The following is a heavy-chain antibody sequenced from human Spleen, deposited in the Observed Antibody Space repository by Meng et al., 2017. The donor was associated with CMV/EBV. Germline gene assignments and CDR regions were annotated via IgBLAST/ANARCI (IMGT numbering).Heavy chain of an antibody. Sequence: PLRRRGSALLSPSELLVLPSVSRGGFFRCCHCSLIRPPTGQGLARIGEINHSGSTNYTPSLKSRVTISVDTSKNQFSLKLSSVTAADTAVYYCARGPTARRKAWFDPWGQGTLVTVSS. CDR2: INHSGST. CDR1: GGFFRCCH. J-gene: IGHJ5*02. CDR3: ARGPTARRKAWFDP. D-gene: IGHD6-25*01. V-gene: IGHV4-34*01.